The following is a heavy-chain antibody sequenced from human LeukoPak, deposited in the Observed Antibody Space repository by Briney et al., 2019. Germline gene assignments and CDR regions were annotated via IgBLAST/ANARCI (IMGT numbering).Heavy chain of an antibody. CDR3: ARVNSDFLTSYQP. J-gene: IGHJ5*02. Sequence: GGSLRLSCEASGFTFSSDWMHWVRQAPGKGLEWVSRISGDASRTSYADSVKGRFTISRDNAKNTLNLQMNSLRAQDTGVYYCARVNSDFLTSYQPWGQGTLVTVSS. CDR1: GFTFSSDW. D-gene: IGHD3-9*01. V-gene: IGHV3-74*01. CDR2: ISGDASRT.